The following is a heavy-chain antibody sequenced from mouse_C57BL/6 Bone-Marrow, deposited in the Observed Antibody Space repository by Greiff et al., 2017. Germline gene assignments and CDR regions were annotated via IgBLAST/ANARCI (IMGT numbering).Heavy chain of an antibody. V-gene: IGHV14-1*01. Sequence: QLQPSGAELVRPGASVKLSCTASGFNIKDYYMHWVKQRPEQGLEWIGRIDPEDGDTEYAPKFQGKATMTTDTSSNTAYLQLSSLTSDDTAVYYCTPTVAFDYWGQGTTLTVSS. CDR2: IDPEDGDT. CDR1: GFNIKDYY. D-gene: IGHD1-1*01. J-gene: IGHJ2*01. CDR3: TPTVAFDY.